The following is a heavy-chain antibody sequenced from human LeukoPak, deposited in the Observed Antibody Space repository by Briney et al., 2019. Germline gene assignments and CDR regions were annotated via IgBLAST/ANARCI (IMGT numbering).Heavy chain of an antibody. CDR2: IYSGGST. CDR1: GFTVSSNY. D-gene: IGHD3-16*01. V-gene: IGHV3-53*01. CDR3: ARVGGVALGVAFDI. Sequence: GGSLRLSCAASGFTVSSNYMSWVRQAPGKGLEWVSVIYSGGSTYYADSVKGRFTISRDNSKNTLYLQMNSLRAEDTAVYYCARVGGVALGVAFDIWRQGTMVTVSS. J-gene: IGHJ3*02.